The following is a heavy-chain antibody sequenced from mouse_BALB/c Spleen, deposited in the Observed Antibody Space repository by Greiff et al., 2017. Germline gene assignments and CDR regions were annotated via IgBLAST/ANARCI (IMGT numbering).Heavy chain of an antibody. Sequence: EVHLVESGGGLVKPGGSLKLSCAASGFTFSSYTMSWVRQTPEKRLEWVATISSGGSYTYYPDSVKGRFTISRDNAKNTLYLQMSSLKSEDTAMYYCTRDQGYRYDGAWFAYWGQGTLVTVSA. CDR3: TRDQGYRYDGAWFAY. D-gene: IGHD2-14*01. CDR1: GFTFSSYT. J-gene: IGHJ3*01. CDR2: ISSGGSYT. V-gene: IGHV5-6-4*01.